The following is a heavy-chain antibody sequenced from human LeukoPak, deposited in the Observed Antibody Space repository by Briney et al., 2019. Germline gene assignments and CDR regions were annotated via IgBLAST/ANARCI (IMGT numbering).Heavy chain of an antibody. V-gene: IGHV3-7*01. Sequence: PGGSLRLSCVASGFTFNSYWMNWVRQAPGKGLEWVANIKQDGSEKYYVDSVKGRFTISRDNAKNSLYLQMNSLRAEDTAMYYCARGHGVAYWGQGTLVTVSS. CDR2: IKQDGSEK. CDR3: ARGHGVAY. D-gene: IGHD2-15*01. J-gene: IGHJ4*02. CDR1: GFTFNSYW.